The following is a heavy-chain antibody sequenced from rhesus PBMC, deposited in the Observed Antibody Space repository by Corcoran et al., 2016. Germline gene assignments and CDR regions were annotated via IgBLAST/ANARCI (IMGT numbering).Heavy chain of an antibody. CDR2: IYGSGGST. J-gene: IGHJ4*01. Sequence: QVQLQESGPAVVKPSETLSLTCAVSGGSISSSNWWSWIHQSPGKGLEWIGGIYGSGGSTEYNPSLKSRVTVSKDTSKNQFSLKLSSVTAADTAVYYCASVVAAAGPDYWGQGVLVTVSS. CDR3: ASVVAAAGPDY. D-gene: IGHD6-25*01. CDR1: GGSISSSNW. V-gene: IGHV4-93*01.